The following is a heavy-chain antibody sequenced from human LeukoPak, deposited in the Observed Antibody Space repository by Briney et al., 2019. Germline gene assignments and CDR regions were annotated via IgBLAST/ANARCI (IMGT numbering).Heavy chain of an antibody. D-gene: IGHD3-22*01. CDR3: ATTRGDYYDSSGYPVP. J-gene: IGHJ5*02. CDR1: GFTFSNYV. CDR2: IRDSGAGT. V-gene: IGHV3-23*01. Sequence: GGSLRLSCAASGFTFSNYVMSWVRQAPGKGLEWVSAIRDSGAGTYYADSVKGRFTISRDNSKNTLYLQMNSLRAEDTAVYYCATTRGDYYDSSGYPVPWGQGTLVTVSS.